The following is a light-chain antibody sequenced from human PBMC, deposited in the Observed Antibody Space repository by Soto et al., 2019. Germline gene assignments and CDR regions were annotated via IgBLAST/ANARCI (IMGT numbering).Light chain of an antibody. Sequence: QSVLTQPPSASGTPGQRVTISRSGSSSNLGSYFVNWYLHTPGAAPKLLIYSDGRRPSGVPDRFSGSKSGPSASLAISGLQSEDEAEYYCAAWDVSLNGYVFGTGTKVTVL. J-gene: IGLJ1*01. CDR1: SSNLGSYF. CDR2: SDG. CDR3: AAWDVSLNGYV. V-gene: IGLV1-44*01.